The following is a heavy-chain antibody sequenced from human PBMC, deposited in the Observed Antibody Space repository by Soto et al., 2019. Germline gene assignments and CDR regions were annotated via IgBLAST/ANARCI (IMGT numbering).Heavy chain of an antibody. CDR1: GGTFSSYA. V-gene: IGHV1-69*01. CDR2: IIPIFGTA. CDR3: ASSGSSYYYYGMDV. Sequence: QVQLVQSGAEVKKPGSSVNVSCKASGGTFSSYAISWVRQAPGQGLEWMGGIIPIFGTANYAQKFQGRVTITADESTSTAYMELSSLRSEDTAVYYCASSGSSYYYYGMDVWGQGTTVTVSS. D-gene: IGHD1-26*01. J-gene: IGHJ6*02.